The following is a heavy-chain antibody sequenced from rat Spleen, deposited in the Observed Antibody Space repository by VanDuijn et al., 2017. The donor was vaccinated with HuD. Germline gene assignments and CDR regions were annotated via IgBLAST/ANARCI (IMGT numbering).Heavy chain of an antibody. CDR1: GYSITSNY. J-gene: IGHJ1*01. CDR3: AREAAISPYFDF. V-gene: IGHV3-1*01. D-gene: IGHD1-2*01. Sequence: EVQLQESGPGLVKPSQSLSLTCSVTGYSITSNYWGWIRKFPENKMEWMGYISYSGITSYNPSIKSRISITSDTSKNQFFLQLNTVTTEDTATYYCAREAAISPYFDFWGPGTMVTVSS. CDR2: ISYSGIT.